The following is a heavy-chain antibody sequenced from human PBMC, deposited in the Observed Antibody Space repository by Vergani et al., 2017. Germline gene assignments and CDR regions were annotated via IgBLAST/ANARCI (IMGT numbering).Heavy chain of an antibody. Sequence: EVQLVQSGAEVKKPGESLKISCKGSGYSFTSYWIGWVRQMPGKGLEWMGIIYPGDSDTRYSPSFQGQVTISADKSISTAYLQWSSLKASDTAMYYCARHSWWYDGSGSYYNVGYYYGMDVWGQGTTVTVSS. CDR1: GYSFTSYW. V-gene: IGHV5-51*01. CDR2: IYPGDSDT. D-gene: IGHD3-10*01. CDR3: ARHSWWYDGSGSYYNVGYYYGMDV. J-gene: IGHJ6*02.